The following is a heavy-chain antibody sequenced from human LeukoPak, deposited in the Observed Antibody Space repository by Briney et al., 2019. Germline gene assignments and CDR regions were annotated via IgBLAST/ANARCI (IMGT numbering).Heavy chain of an antibody. CDR1: GGSISGSSYF. D-gene: IGHD3-22*01. V-gene: IGHV4-39*07. J-gene: IGHJ4*02. CDR3: AREIGDYYDSSGYRTYYFDY. Sequence: PSETLSLACAVSGGSISGSSYFWGWIRQPPGKGLEWIGSIYYSGNTYYNPSLKSRVTIPVDTSKNQFSLKLSSVTAADTAVYYCAREIGDYYDSSGYRTYYFDYWGQETLVTVSS. CDR2: IYYSGNT.